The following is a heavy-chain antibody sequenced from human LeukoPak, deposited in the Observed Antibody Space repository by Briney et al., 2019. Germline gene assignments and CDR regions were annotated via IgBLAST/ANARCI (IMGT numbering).Heavy chain of an antibody. CDR1: GFTFTRSA. V-gene: IGHV1-58*02. J-gene: IGHJ3*02. Sequence: GTSVKVSCKASGFTFTRSAMQRVRQARGQRLEWIGLIVVGSGNTNYAQTFQERVTITRDMSTSTAYMELSSLRSEDTAVYYCAAADYYESSGYYPYAFHIWGQGTMVTVSS. CDR3: AAADYYESSGYYPYAFHI. CDR2: IVVGSGNT. D-gene: IGHD3-22*01.